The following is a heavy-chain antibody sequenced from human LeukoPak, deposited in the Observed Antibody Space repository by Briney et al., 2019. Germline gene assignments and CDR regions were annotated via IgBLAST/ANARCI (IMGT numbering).Heavy chain of an antibody. Sequence: GESLKISCQGSGYSFTSYWTVWVRQMPGKGLEWMGIIYPGDSDTRYSPSFQGQVTISADKPISTAYLQWSSLKASDTAMYYCARIPSSNTYYYDSSGYIDYWGQGTLVTVSS. CDR2: IYPGDSDT. V-gene: IGHV5-51*04. CDR1: GYSFTSYW. D-gene: IGHD3-22*01. CDR3: ARIPSSNTYYYDSSGYIDY. J-gene: IGHJ4*02.